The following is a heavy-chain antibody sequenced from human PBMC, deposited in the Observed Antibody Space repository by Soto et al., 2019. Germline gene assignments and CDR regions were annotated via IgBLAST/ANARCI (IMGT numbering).Heavy chain of an antibody. CDR2: VYYSGLT. CDR3: ARLPAEGVFAGGGLDV. V-gene: IGHV4-39*01. Sequence: TSETLSLTCVVSGGSIRSGSYYWGWIRQPPGKGLEWIGSVYYSGLTHYTPSLKSRVIIYVDTSKNQLSLNVRSMTAADTAVYYCARLPAEGVFAGGGLDVWGQGTTVTVSS. D-gene: IGHD2-8*01. CDR1: GGSIRSGSYY. J-gene: IGHJ6*02.